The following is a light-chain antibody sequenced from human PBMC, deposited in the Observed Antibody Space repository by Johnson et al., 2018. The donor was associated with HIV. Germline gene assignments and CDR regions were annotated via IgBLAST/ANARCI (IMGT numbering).Light chain of an antibody. CDR3: GTWDTSLVAQYV. CDR2: DNN. J-gene: IGLJ1*01. Sequence: QSVLTQPPSVSAAPGQNVNISCSGGSSNIGNNYVSSYQQFPETAPKLLIYDNNQRPSGIPDLFSDSQSDTSATLAFAGLQTWDAADYYSGTWDTSLVAQYVFGDGTKVTVL. V-gene: IGLV1-51*01. CDR1: SSNIGNNY.